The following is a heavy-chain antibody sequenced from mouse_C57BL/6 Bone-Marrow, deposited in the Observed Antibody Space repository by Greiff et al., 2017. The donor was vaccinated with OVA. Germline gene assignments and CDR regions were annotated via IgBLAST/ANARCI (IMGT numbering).Heavy chain of an antibody. J-gene: IGHJ3*01. V-gene: IGHV6-6*01. D-gene: IGHD1-1*01. CDR1: FFTVSYSC. CDR2: IRNKANNHAT. CDR3: TPSPYYYGSSYPAWFAY. Sequence: EVKAEASCLRVLQPGGSINLSCPSPFFTVSYSCLYFFRQSPEKGLSLVAEIRNKANNHATYYAESVKGRFTISRDDSKSSVYLQMNSLRAEDTGIYYCTPSPYYYGSSYPAWFAYWGQGTLVTVSA.